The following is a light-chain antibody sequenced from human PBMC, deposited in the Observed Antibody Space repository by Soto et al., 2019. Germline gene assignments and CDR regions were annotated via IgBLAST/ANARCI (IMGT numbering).Light chain of an antibody. CDR2: AAS. CDR3: QQYDYSRT. V-gene: IGKV1-8*01. J-gene: IGKJ1*01. CDR1: QGISSY. Sequence: AVRMTQSPSSFSASTGDRVTITFRASQGISSYLAWYQQKPGKAPKLLIYAASTLQSGVPSRFSGSGSGTDFTLSISSLHSDDFATYYCQQYDYSRTFGQGTKVDIK.